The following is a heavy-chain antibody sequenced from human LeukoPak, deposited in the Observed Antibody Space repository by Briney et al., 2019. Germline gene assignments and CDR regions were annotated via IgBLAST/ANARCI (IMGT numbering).Heavy chain of an antibody. CDR1: GFTFTRHA. V-gene: IGHV3-30-3*01. CDR2: ISYESSNK. Sequence: GRSLRLSCAASGFTFTRHALHWVRQAPDKGLEWVAVISYESSNKYYTDSVKGRFTISRDNSKNTLYLQMNSLRAEDTAVYYCAKEADSRYCSSTSCYTYYFDYWGQGTLVTVSS. D-gene: IGHD2-2*02. CDR3: AKEADSRYCSSTSCYTYYFDY. J-gene: IGHJ4*02.